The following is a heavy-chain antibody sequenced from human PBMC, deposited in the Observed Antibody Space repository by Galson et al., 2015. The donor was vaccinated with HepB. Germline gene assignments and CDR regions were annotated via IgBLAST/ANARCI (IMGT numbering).Heavy chain of an antibody. CDR3: AREGPQTGTSSFDI. Sequence: SLRLSCAASGFTFSTHGMHWVRQAPGKGLEWAASIWWDGTHDSYADSVKGRFTVSRDNSKNTVHLEMNGLRLEDTAVYYCAREGPQTGTSSFDIWGQGTMVTVSS. V-gene: IGHV3-33*01. CDR2: IWWDGTHD. J-gene: IGHJ3*02. CDR1: GFTFSTHG. D-gene: IGHD3-9*01.